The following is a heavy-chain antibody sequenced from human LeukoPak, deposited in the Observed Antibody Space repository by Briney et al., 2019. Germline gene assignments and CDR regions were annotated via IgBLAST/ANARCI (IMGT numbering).Heavy chain of an antibody. Sequence: SVKVSCKASGGTFSSYAISWVRQAPGQGLEWMGRIIPIFGTANYAQKFQGRVTITTDESTSTAYMELSSLRSEDMAVYYCARERDGWYDGVYWGQGTLVTVSS. J-gene: IGHJ4*02. CDR2: IIPIFGTA. CDR1: GGTFSSYA. D-gene: IGHD6-19*01. V-gene: IGHV1-69*05. CDR3: ARERDGWYDGVY.